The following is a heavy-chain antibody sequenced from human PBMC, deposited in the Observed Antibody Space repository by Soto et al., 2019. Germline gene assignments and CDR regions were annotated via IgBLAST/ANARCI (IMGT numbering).Heavy chain of an antibody. CDR1: GYSFTSYW. D-gene: IGHD3-10*01. J-gene: IGHJ5*02. CDR3: ARAGFGARNWFDP. Sequence: HGESLKISCKGSGYSFTSYWISWVRQMPGKGLEWMGRIDPSDSYTNYSPSFQGHVTISADKSISTAYLQWSSLKASDTAMYYCARAGFGARNWFDPWGQGTLVTVSS. V-gene: IGHV5-10-1*01. CDR2: IDPSDSYT.